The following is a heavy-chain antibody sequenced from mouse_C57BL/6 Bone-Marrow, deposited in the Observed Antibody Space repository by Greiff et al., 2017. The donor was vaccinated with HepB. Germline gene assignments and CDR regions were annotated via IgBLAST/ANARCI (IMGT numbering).Heavy chain of an antibody. CDR3: ARYNYGSSGDWYFDV. Sequence: EVQLQQSGPGLAKPSQTLSLTCSVTGYSITSDYWNWIRKFPGNKLEYMGYISYSGSTYYNPSLKSRISITRDTSKNQYYLQLNSVTTEDTATYYCARYNYGSSGDWYFDVWGTGTTVTVSS. J-gene: IGHJ1*03. CDR2: ISYSGST. D-gene: IGHD1-1*01. V-gene: IGHV3-8*01. CDR1: GYSITSDY.